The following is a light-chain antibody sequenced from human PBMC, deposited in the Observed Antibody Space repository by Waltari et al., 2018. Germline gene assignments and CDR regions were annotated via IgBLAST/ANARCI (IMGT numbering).Light chain of an antibody. V-gene: IGLV1-44*01. Sequence: QSVLTQPPSASGTPGQRVTISCSGSSSNIGSNTVNWYQQHPGTAPKLLIHSNNQRPSGVPDRFSGSKSGTAASLAISGLQSEDEADYYCAAWDDSLNALFGGGTKLTVL. CDR2: SNN. CDR3: AAWDDSLNAL. J-gene: IGLJ2*01. CDR1: SSNIGSNT.